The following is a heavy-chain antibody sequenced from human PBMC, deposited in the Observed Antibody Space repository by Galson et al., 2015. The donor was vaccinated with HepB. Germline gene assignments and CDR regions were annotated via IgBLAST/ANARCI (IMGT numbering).Heavy chain of an antibody. V-gene: IGHV4-4*09. D-gene: IGHD4-17*01. CDR1: GGSMNYYF. CDR3: ARPSSLYGDYILAFDT. Sequence: SETLSLTCTVSGGSMNYYFWSWIRQPPGEGLEWIGYIYSTGSTNYNPSLNGRVTISIDISKKQFSLNLTSVTAADTAVYYCARPSSLYGDYILAFDTWGQGTMVTVSS. J-gene: IGHJ3*02. CDR2: IYSTGST.